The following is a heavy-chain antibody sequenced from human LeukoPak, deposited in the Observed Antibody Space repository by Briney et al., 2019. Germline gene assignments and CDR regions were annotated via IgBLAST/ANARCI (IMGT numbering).Heavy chain of an antibody. D-gene: IGHD3-10*01. Sequence: ASVKVSCKASGYTFTSYDINWVRQATGQGLEWMGWMNANSGNTGYAQKFQGRVTMTRNTSISTAYMELSSLRSEDTAVYYCARGFLMVRGVIGAYWGQGTLVTVSS. CDR3: ARGFLMVRGVIGAY. CDR1: GYTFTSYD. V-gene: IGHV1-8*01. J-gene: IGHJ4*02. CDR2: MNANSGNT.